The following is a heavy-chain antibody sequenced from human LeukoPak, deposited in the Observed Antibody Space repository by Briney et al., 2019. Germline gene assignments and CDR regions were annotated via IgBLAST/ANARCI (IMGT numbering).Heavy chain of an antibody. CDR2: IIPILGIA. Sequence: SVKVSCKASGGTFSSYAISWVRQAPGQGLEWMGRIIPILGIANYAQKFQGRVTITADKSTSTAYMELSSLRSEDTAVYYCARVAELGYFDYWGQGTLVTVSS. V-gene: IGHV1-69*04. CDR3: ARVAELGYFDY. CDR1: GGTFSSYA. J-gene: IGHJ4*02. D-gene: IGHD1-26*01.